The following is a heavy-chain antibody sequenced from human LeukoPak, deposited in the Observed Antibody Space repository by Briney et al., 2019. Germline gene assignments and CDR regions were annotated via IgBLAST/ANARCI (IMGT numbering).Heavy chain of an antibody. CDR1: GGSISSHY. Sequence: PSETLSLTCTVSGGSISSHYWSWIRQPAGKGLEWIGRIYTSGSTNYNPSLKSRVTMSVDTSKNQFSLKLSSVTAADTAVYYCARETITSKYYFDYWGQGTLVTVSS. J-gene: IGHJ4*02. CDR3: ARETITSKYYFDY. V-gene: IGHV4-4*07. D-gene: IGHD3-10*01. CDR2: IYTSGST.